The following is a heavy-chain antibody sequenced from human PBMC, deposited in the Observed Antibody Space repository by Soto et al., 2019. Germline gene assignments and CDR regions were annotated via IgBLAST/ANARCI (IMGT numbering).Heavy chain of an antibody. CDR2: IYPGDSDT. Sequence: LGESLNISCKGSGYSFTSYWIGWVRQMPGKGLEWMGIIYPGDSDTRYSPSFQGQVTISADKSISTAYLQWSSLKASDTAMYYGARHYYGSGSYPYGMDVCGQRTTVTVAS. CDR3: ARHYYGSGSYPYGMDV. V-gene: IGHV5-51*01. D-gene: IGHD3-10*01. CDR1: GYSFTSYW. J-gene: IGHJ6*02.